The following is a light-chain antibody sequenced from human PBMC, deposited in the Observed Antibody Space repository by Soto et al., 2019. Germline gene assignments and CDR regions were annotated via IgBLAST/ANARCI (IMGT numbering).Light chain of an antibody. Sequence: EIVLTQSPGTLSLSPGERATLSCRASQSVSTSYVAWYQQKYGQAPRLLIYDAFSRETGIPERFRASGAGTECTRTISRLEPEDFEVDYCQQYGSSPITFGQGTRLEIK. J-gene: IGKJ5*01. V-gene: IGKV3-20*01. CDR1: QSVSTSY. CDR3: QQYGSSPIT. CDR2: DAF.